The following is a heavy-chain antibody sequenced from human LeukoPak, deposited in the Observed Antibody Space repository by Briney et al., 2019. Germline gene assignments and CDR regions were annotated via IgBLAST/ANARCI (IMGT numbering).Heavy chain of an antibody. CDR1: GGSISSYY. J-gene: IGHJ4*02. CDR2: IYYSGST. CDR3: ARDNLIAAAEFDY. Sequence: SETLSLTCTVSGGSISSYYWSWIRQPPGKGLEWIGYIYYSGSTNYNPSLKSRVTISVDTSKNQFSLKLSSVTAADTAVYYCARDNLIAAAEFDYWGQGTLVTVSS. V-gene: IGHV4-59*01. D-gene: IGHD6-13*01.